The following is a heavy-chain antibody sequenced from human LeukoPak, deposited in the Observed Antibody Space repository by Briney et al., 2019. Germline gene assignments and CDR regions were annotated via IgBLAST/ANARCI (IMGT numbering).Heavy chain of an antibody. CDR1: GGPISSYY. D-gene: IGHD3-22*01. V-gene: IGHV4-59*01. CDR3: ARFHYDSSGYYYEDAFDI. J-gene: IGHJ3*02. CDR2: IYYSGST. Sequence: SETLSLTCTVSGGPISSYYWSWIRQPPGKGLEWIGYIYYSGSTNYNPSLKSRVTISVDTSKNQFSLKLSSVTAADTAVYYCARFHYDSSGYYYEDAFDIWGQGTMVTVSS.